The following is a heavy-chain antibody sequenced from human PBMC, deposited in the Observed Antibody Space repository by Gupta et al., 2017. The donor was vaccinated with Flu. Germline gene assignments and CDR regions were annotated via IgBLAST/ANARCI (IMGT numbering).Heavy chain of an antibody. CDR3: ATVTSGC. D-gene: IGHD4-17*01. V-gene: IGHV3-74*03. Sequence: ASGFTFSSSYVQWVRQAPGKGLVWVSRINPDGSSTTYAESVKGRFTISRDNAKNTLYLQMNSLGDDDTAVYYCATVTSGCWGQGTLVTVSS. CDR1: GFTFSSSY. J-gene: IGHJ4*02. CDR2: INPDGSST.